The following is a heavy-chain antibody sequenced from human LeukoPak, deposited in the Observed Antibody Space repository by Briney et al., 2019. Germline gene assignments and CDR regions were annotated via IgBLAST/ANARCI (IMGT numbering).Heavy chain of an antibody. CDR3: VRVSGQSLAFDH. CDR1: GFTVSSNY. D-gene: IGHD3-10*01. V-gene: IGHV3-11*04. Sequence: GGSLRLSCAASGFTVSSNYMSWVRQAPGKGLEWVSYISSSGSTIYYADSVKGRFTISRDNANNSLYLQMDNLRVEDTAVYYCVRVSGQSLAFDHWGQGTLVTVSS. CDR2: ISSSGSTI. J-gene: IGHJ4*02.